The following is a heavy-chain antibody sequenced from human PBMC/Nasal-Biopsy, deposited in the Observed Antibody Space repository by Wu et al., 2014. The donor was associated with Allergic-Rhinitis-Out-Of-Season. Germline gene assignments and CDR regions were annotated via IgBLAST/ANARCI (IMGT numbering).Heavy chain of an antibody. V-gene: IGHV4-39*07. J-gene: IGHJ4*02. D-gene: IGHD6-19*01. CDR3: ASLYSDGWYVGD. Sequence: TLSLTCTVSGGSISGSAYNWGWVRQPPGKGLEWIASIYYSGSTHYNPSLKSRVTISVDTSKNQFSLKLSSVTAADTAVYYCASLYSDGWYVGDWGQGTLVTVSS. CDR1: GGSISGSAYN. CDR2: IYYSGST.